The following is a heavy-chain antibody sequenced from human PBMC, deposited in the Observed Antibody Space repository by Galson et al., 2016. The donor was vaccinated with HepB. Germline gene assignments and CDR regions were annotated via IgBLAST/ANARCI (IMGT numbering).Heavy chain of an antibody. CDR2: INPSGGST. J-gene: IGHJ4*02. CDR1: GYTFSIYY. Sequence: SVKVSCKASGYTFSIYYIYWVRQAPGQGLEWMGIINPSGGSTSYAQKFQGRVTVTSDTSTSTVYMELSSLRSDDTAVYYCARALAWEAPGTNSWGQGTLVTVSS. CDR3: ARALAWEAPGTNS. V-gene: IGHV1-46*01. D-gene: IGHD6-13*01.